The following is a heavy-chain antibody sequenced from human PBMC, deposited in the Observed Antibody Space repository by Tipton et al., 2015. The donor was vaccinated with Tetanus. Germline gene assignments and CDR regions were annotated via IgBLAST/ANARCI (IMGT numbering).Heavy chain of an antibody. V-gene: IGHV1-2*06. CDR1: GYTFTGYY. J-gene: IGHJ6*02. CDR2: INPNSGGT. Sequence: QLVQSGAEVKKPGASVKVSCKASGYTFTGYYMHWVRQAPGQGLEWMGRINPNSGGTNYAQKFQGRVTMTRDTSISTAYMELSRLRSDDTAVYYCARDKDSSGWYAAIGNYYYYGMDVWGQGTTVTVSS. D-gene: IGHD6-19*01. CDR3: ARDKDSSGWYAAIGNYYYYGMDV.